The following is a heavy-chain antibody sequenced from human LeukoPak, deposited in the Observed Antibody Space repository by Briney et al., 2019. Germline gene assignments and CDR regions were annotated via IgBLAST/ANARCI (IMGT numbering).Heavy chain of an antibody. Sequence: KAGGSLRLSCAASGFTFSDYYMSWIRQAPGKGLEWVSYISSSSSYTNYADSVKGRFTISRDNAKNSLYLQMNSLRAEDTAVYYCARATYYDFWSGYYGALDYWGQGTLVTVSS. V-gene: IGHV3-11*06. CDR3: ARATYYDFWSGYYGALDY. D-gene: IGHD3-3*01. J-gene: IGHJ4*02. CDR1: GFTFSDYY. CDR2: ISSSSSYT.